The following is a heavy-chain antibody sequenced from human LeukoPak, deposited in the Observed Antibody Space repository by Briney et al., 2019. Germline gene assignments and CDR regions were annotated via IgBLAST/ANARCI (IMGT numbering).Heavy chain of an antibody. J-gene: IGHJ4*02. CDR1: GFTFSDYY. V-gene: IGHV3-23*01. Sequence: PGRSLRLSCAASGFTFSDYYMSWVRQAPGKGLEWVSTISGSGASTYYADSVKGRFTISRDNSKNTLYLQMNSLRAEGAAVYYCAKALTGYKSLYFDSWGQGTLVTVSS. CDR2: ISGSGAST. D-gene: IGHD5-24*01. CDR3: AKALTGYKSLYFDS.